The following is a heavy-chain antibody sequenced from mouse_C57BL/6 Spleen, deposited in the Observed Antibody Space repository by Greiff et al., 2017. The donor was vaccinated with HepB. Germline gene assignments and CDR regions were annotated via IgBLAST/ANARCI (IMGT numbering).Heavy chain of an antibody. CDR1: GYTFTSYD. J-gene: IGHJ2*01. CDR3: ARRDTTAPPDY. D-gene: IGHD1-2*01. CDR2: IYPRDGST. Sequence: VKLVESGPELVKPGASVKLSCKASGYTFTSYDINWVKQRPGQGLEWIGWIYPRDGSTKYNEKFKGKATLTVDTSSSTAYMELHSLTSEDSAVYFCARRDTTAPPDYWGQGTTLTVSS. V-gene: IGHV1-85*01.